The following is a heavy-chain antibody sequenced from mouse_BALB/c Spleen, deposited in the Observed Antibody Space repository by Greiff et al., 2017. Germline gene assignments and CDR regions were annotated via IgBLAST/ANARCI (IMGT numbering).Heavy chain of an antibody. CDR3: ARQAYGNGFAY. D-gene: IGHD2-1*01. CDR2: ISNGGGST. V-gene: IGHV5-12-2*01. CDR1: GFTFSSYT. J-gene: IGHJ3*01. Sequence: EVKVVESGGGLVQPGGSLKLSCAASGFTFSSYTMSWVRQTPEKRLEWVAYISNGGGSTYYPDTVKGRFTISRDNAKNTLYLQMSSLKSEDTAMYYCARQAYGNGFAYWGQGTLVTVSA.